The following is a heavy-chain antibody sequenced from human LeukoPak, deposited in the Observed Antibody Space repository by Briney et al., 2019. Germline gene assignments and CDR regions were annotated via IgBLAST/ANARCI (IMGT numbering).Heavy chain of an antibody. Sequence: CXGSGFTFSTYSMXXVRQAPGKGXXXXSYISSSSSTIYYADSVKGRFTISRDNAKNSLYLQMNSLRAEDTAVYYCARVAGSYSAYYFDYWGQGTLVTVSS. CDR1: GFTFSTYS. D-gene: IGHD1-26*01. V-gene: IGHV3-48*01. J-gene: IGHJ4*02. CDR3: ARVAGSYSAYYFDY. CDR2: ISSSSSTI.